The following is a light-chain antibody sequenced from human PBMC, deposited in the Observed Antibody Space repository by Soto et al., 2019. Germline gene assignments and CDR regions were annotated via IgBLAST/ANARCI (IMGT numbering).Light chain of an antibody. CDR1: QSVSSW. CDR2: KAS. CDR3: QQYNNYPKR. J-gene: IGKJ2*01. Sequence: DIQMTQSPSTLSASVGDSITITCRASQSVSSWLAWYQQKPGKAPNLLIYKASILETGVPSRFGGSGSGINFSLTISSLQPDDCATYYCQQYNNYPKRFGQGTKLEI. V-gene: IGKV1-5*03.